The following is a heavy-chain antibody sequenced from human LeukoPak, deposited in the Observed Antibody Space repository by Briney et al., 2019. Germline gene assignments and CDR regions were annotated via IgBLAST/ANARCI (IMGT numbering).Heavy chain of an antibody. Sequence: SETLSLTCAVYGGSFSGYYWSWIRQPPGKGLEWIGEINHSGSTNYNPSLKSRVTISVDTSKNQFSLKLSSVTAADTAVYYCARLRSGYSYGTPFDYWGQGTLVTVSS. V-gene: IGHV4-34*01. CDR2: INHSGST. J-gene: IGHJ4*02. D-gene: IGHD5-18*01. CDR1: GGSFSGYY. CDR3: ARLRSGYSYGTPFDY.